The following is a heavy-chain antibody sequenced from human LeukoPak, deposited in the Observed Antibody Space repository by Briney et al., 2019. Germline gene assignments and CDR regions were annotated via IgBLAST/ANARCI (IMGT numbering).Heavy chain of an antibody. CDR2: ISYDKSNK. CDR3: ARSGVPWQWLLTYDAFDI. V-gene: IGHV3-30-3*01. Sequence: PGGSLRLSCAASGFTFSSYAMHWVRQAPGKGLEWVALISYDKSNKYYADSVKGRFTISRDNSKNTLFVQMNSLRTEDTAVYYCARSGVPWQWLLTYDAFDIRGQGTMVTVSS. CDR1: GFTFSSYA. D-gene: IGHD6-19*01. J-gene: IGHJ3*02.